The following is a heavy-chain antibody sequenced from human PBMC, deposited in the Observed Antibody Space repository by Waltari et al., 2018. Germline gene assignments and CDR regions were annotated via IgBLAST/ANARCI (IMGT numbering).Heavy chain of an antibody. Sequence: QLQLQESGPGLVKPSETLSLTCTVSGGSITSSSYYWAWIRQPPGKGLEWIGSIYYSGSTYYNPSLKSRVTVSVDASKNQFSLKLSSVTAADTAVYYCARSGGYSGYVAYWGQGTLVTVSS. CDR3: ARSGGYSGYVAY. CDR1: GGSITSSSYY. J-gene: IGHJ4*02. V-gene: IGHV4-39*01. D-gene: IGHD5-12*01. CDR2: IYYSGST.